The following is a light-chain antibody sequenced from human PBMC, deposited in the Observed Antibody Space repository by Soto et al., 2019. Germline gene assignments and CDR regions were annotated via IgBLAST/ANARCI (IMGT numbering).Light chain of an antibody. CDR2: GAS. CDR3: QQYNNWPPGT. V-gene: IGKV3-15*01. Sequence: ELVMTQSPATLSVSPGERATLSCRASQSVSSNLAWYQQKPGQAPRLLSYGASTRATGIPARFSGSGSGTEFTLTISSLQSEDFAVYYCQQYNNWPPGTFGQGTQVEIK. CDR1: QSVSSN. J-gene: IGKJ1*01.